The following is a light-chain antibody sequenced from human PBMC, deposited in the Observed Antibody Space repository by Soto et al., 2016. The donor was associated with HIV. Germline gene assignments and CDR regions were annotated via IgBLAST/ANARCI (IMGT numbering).Light chain of an antibody. J-gene: IGLJ2*01. CDR1: NIGVKS. V-gene: IGLV3-21*03. CDR3: QAWDNSTVV. CDR2: DDT. Sequence: SYELTQPPSVSVAPGKSARISCGGNNIGVKSVHWYQQKPGQAPVLVVYDDTDRPSGIPERFSGSNSGNTATLTISGTQAMDEADYYCQAWDNSTVVFGGGTKLTVL.